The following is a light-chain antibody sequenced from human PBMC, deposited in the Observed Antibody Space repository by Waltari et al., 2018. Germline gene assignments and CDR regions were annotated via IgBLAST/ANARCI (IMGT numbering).Light chain of an antibody. CDR1: NIETKN. CDR3: QVWERSNNEVI. Sequence: SYVLTQPPSVSVAPGQMARITCGGDNIETKNVHWYQLKPGQAPVLVVHDDKDRPPGIPKRFSGSNSGNTATLTISRAGAGDEADYFCQVWERSNNEVIFGGGTKLTVL. V-gene: IGLV3-21*02. CDR2: DDK. J-gene: IGLJ2*01.